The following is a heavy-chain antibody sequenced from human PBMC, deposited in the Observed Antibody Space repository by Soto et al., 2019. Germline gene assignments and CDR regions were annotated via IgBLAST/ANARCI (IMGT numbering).Heavy chain of an antibody. CDR3: ARARSTAAGLFDY. Sequence: EVQLVESGGGLIQPGGSLRLSCAASGFTVSSNYMTWVRQAPGKGLEWVSAIYSGGSTYYADSVQGRFTICRDNSKNTLYLQMNSLRAEDTAVYYCARARSTAAGLFDYCGLGTLVTVSS. CDR2: IYSGGST. CDR1: GFTVSSNY. D-gene: IGHD6-13*01. V-gene: IGHV3-53*01. J-gene: IGHJ4*02.